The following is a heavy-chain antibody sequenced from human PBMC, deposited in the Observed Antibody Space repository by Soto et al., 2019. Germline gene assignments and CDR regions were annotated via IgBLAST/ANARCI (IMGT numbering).Heavy chain of an antibody. Sequence: AGGALRLSCAAPGFTFNTYALTRVRPAPGKGLEWVSLISGSGGSTFYADSVKGRFTISRDNSKDTLYLQMNTLRAEDTAVYYCAKDDAKYSYTFDSWGQGTLVTVSS. J-gene: IGHJ4*02. V-gene: IGHV3-23*01. CDR1: GFTFNTYA. CDR2: ISGSGGST. CDR3: AKDDAKYSYTFDS. D-gene: IGHD5-18*01.